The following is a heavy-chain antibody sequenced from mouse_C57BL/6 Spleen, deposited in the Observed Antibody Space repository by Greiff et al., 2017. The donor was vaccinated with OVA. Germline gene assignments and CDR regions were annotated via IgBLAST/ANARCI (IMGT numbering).Heavy chain of an antibody. CDR3: ASLLDFDY. Sequence: QVQLQQPGAELVRPGSSVKLSCKASGYTFTSYWMDWVKQRPGQGLEWIGNIYPSDSETHYNQKFKDKATLTVDKSSSTAYMQLSSLTSEDSVVYYCASLLDFDYWGQGTTLTVSS. J-gene: IGHJ2*01. D-gene: IGHD2-1*01. CDR1: GYTFTSYW. CDR2: IYPSDSET. V-gene: IGHV1-61*01.